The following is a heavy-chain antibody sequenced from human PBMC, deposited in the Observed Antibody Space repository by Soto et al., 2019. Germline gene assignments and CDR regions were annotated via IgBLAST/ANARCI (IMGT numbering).Heavy chain of an antibody. D-gene: IGHD2-2*01. Sequence: GGSLRLSCAASGFTFSSYTMSWVRQAPGKGLEWVSVISGSGGSPYYADSVQGRFTISRDNPKNTLYLQMNSLRAEDTAIYYCAKARCSSTTCYVPDYWGQGTLVTSPQ. V-gene: IGHV3-23*01. CDR1: GFTFSSYT. J-gene: IGHJ4*02. CDR3: AKARCSSTTCYVPDY. CDR2: ISGSGGSP.